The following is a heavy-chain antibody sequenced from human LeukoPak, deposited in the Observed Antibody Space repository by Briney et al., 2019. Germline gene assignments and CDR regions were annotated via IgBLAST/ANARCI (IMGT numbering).Heavy chain of an antibody. CDR1: GGSISSGDYY. CDR2: IYYSGST. Sequence: SETLSLTCTVSGGSISSGDYYWSWIRQPPGKGLEWIGYIYYSGSTYYNPSLKSRVTISVDTSKDQFSLKLSSVTAADTAVYYCAREVRSWQQLGGGNWFDPWGQGTLVTVSS. V-gene: IGHV4-30-4*01. CDR3: AREVRSWQQLGGGNWFDP. D-gene: IGHD6-13*01. J-gene: IGHJ5*02.